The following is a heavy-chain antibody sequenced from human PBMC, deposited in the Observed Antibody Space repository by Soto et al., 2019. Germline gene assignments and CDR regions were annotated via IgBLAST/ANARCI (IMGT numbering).Heavy chain of an antibody. V-gene: IGHV4-59*01. CDR2: IDYSGSA. J-gene: IGHJ4*02. Sequence: SETLSLTCTVSGGSISSDYWSWIRQSPGKGLEWIGYIDYSGSATYNPSLTGRVTISVDTSRTQFSLKLSSVTAEDTAVYFCVSQRTSVLTQAYFDDWVPGALVTVPS. CDR1: GGSISSDY. CDR3: VSQRTSVLTQAYFDD. D-gene: IGHD2-8*01.